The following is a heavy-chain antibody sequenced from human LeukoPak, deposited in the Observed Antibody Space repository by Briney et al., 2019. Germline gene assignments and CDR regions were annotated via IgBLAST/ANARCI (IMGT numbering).Heavy chain of an antibody. CDR2: INPSCGST. J-gene: IGHJ4*02. CDR3: AGEDIVVVPAAINRGGTGYYFDY. Sequence: GASVKVSCKASGYTFTIYYMHWVRHAPGQALEWMGIINPSCGSTSYAQKFQGRVTMTRDTSTSTLYMELSSLRSEDTAVYYCAGEDIVVVPAAINRGGTGYYFDYWGQGTLVTVSS. CDR1: GYTFTIYY. V-gene: IGHV1-46*01. D-gene: IGHD2-2*01.